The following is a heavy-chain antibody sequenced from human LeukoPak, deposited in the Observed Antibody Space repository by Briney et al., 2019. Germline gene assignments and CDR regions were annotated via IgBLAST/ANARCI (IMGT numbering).Heavy chain of an antibody. J-gene: IGHJ4*02. CDR3: ARQAAAGTARTFDY. CDR1: GYTFTSYG. D-gene: IGHD6-13*01. V-gene: IGHV1-18*01. CDR2: ISAYDGNT. Sequence: GASVKVSCKASGYTFTSYGINWVRQAPGQGLEWMGWISAYDGNTNSAQKLQGRVTMTTDTSTSTAYMELRSLISDDTAVYYCARQAAAGTARTFDYWGQGTLVTVSS.